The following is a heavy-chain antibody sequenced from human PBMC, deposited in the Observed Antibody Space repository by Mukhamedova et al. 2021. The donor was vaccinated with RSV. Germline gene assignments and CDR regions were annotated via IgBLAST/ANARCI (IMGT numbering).Heavy chain of an antibody. J-gene: IGHJ6*02. CDR3: ARDRRGYSSGTNPARDYYYGMDV. CDR2: ISSSGSTI. D-gene: IGHD6-19*01. Sequence: VSYISSSGSTIYYADSVKGRFTISRDNAKNSLYLQMNSLRAEDTAVYYCARDRRGYSSGTNPARDYYYGMDVWGQGTTVTVSS. V-gene: IGHV3-11*01.